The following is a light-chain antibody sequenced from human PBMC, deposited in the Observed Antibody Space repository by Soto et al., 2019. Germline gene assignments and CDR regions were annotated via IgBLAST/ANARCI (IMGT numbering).Light chain of an antibody. V-gene: IGLV1-51*01. CDR2: DDN. J-gene: IGLJ1*01. Sequence: QSVLTQPPSVSAAPGQKVTISCSGSSSNIGGNSVSWYQQLPGTAPKLLIYDDNKRPSGIPDRFSGSKSGTSATPGITGFQTGDEADYYCGSWDSSMSAYVFGNGTKVTVL. CDR3: GSWDSSMSAYV. CDR1: SSNIGGNS.